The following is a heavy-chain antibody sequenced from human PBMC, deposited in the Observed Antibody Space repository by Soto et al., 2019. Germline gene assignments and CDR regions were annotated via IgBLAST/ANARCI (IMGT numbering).Heavy chain of an antibody. CDR2: INPNSGGT. J-gene: IGHJ4*02. CDR3: ASVYYYDSSGYSDACYFDY. V-gene: IGHV1-2*02. Sequence: ASVKVSCKASGYTFTGYYMHWVRQAPGQGLEWMGWINPNSGGTNYAQKFQGRVTMTRDTSISTAYMELSRLRSDDTAVYYCASVYYYDSSGYSDACYFDYWGQGTLVTVSS. CDR1: GYTFTGYY. D-gene: IGHD3-22*01.